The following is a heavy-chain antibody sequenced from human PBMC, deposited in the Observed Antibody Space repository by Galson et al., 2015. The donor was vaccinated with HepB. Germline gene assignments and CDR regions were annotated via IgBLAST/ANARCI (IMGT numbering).Heavy chain of an antibody. CDR3: ARELLSEGWFDP. V-gene: IGHV1-69*13. J-gene: IGHJ5*02. CDR1: GGTFSSYA. Sequence: SVKVSCKASGGTFSSYAISWVRQAPGQGLEWMGGIIPIFGTANYAQKFQGRVTITADESTSTAYMELSSLRSEDTAVYYCARELLSEGWFDPWGQGTLVTVSS. CDR2: IIPIFGTA. D-gene: IGHD1-26*01.